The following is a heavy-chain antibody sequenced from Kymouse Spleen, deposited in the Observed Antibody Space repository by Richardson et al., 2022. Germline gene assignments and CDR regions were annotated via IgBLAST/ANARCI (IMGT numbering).Heavy chain of an antibody. CDR1: GGSISSSSYY. Sequence: QLQLQESGPGLVKPSETLSLTCTVSGGSISSSSYYWGWIRQPPGKGLEWIGSIYYSGSTYYNPSLKSRVTISVDTSKNQFSLKLSSVTAADTAVYYCARHEIAAAVGYWGQGTLVTVSS. V-gene: IGHV4-39*01. D-gene: IGHD6-13*01. J-gene: IGHJ4*02. CDR2: IYYSGST. CDR3: ARHEIAAAVGY.